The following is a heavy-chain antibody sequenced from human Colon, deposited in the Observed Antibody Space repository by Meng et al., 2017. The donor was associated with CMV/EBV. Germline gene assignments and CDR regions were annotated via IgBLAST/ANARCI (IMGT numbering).Heavy chain of an antibody. CDR1: GYTFSSYY. D-gene: IGHD3-3*01. V-gene: IGHV1-46*01. J-gene: IGHJ6*02. Sequence: ASVKVSCKASGYTFSSYYMHWVRQAPGQGLEWMGIINPSGGSTTYAQKFQGRVTMTRDTSTSTVYMELSSLRSEDTAVYYCARGGSSFGVVRIYYYGMDVWGQGTTVTVSS. CDR3: ARGGSSFGVVRIYYYGMDV. CDR2: INPSGGST.